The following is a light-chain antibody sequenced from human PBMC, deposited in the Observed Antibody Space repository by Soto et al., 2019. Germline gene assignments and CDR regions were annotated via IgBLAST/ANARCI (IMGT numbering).Light chain of an antibody. Sequence: EIVLTQSPATLSLSPGQRATLSCRASQSIRSYLGWYQQKPGQAPRLLIYDASNRATGIPARFSGSGSGTDFTLTISSLEPEDFAVYYCQQRSDWPLTFGGGTKVEIK. CDR1: QSIRSY. J-gene: IGKJ4*01. V-gene: IGKV3-11*01. CDR2: DAS. CDR3: QQRSDWPLT.